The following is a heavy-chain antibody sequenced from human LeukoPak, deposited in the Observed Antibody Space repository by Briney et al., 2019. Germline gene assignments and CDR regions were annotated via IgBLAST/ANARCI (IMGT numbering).Heavy chain of an antibody. CDR2: ILPIFGTA. CDR3: ARVGIGVVVPAEGSSIVYNWFDP. V-gene: IGHV1-69*13. Sequence: GASVKVSRKSSGGTFSRYAIRWVRPAPGQGREWMGGILPIFGTANYAQKFQGRVTITADESTSTAYMELSSLRSEDTAVYYCARVGIGVVVPAEGSSIVYNWFDPWGQGTLVTVSS. J-gene: IGHJ5*02. CDR1: GGTFSRYA. D-gene: IGHD2-2*01.